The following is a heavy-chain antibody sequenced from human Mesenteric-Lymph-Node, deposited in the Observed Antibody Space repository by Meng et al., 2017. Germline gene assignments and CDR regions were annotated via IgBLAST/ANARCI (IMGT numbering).Heavy chain of an antibody. CDR1: GISISDSY. CDR2: IYSGGST. D-gene: IGHD3-10*01. V-gene: IGHV3-66*01. Sequence: GESLKISCAASGISISDSYMSWVRQAPGKGLEYVSVIYSGGSTYYADSVKGRFTISRDNAKNSLYLQMNSLRAEDTAVYYCASATMVRGVIPPAYYYYYGMDVWGQGTTVTVSS. J-gene: IGHJ6*02. CDR3: ASATMVRGVIPPAYYYYYGMDV.